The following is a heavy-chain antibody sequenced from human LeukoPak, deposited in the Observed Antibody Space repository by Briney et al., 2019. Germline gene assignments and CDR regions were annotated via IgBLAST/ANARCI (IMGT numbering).Heavy chain of an antibody. CDR2: IIPILGIA. CDR1: GGTFSSYT. J-gene: IGHJ5*02. V-gene: IGHV1-69*04. Sequence: ASVKVSCKASGGTFSSYTISWVRQAPGQGLEWMGRIIPILGIANCAQKFQGRVTITADKSTSTAYMELSSLRSEDTAVYYCARDEQAGSGWYFDPWGQGTLVTVSS. CDR3: ARDEQAGSGWYFDP. D-gene: IGHD6-19*01.